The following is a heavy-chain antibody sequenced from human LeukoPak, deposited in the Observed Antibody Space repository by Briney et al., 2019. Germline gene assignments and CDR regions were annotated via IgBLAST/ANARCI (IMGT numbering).Heavy chain of an antibody. D-gene: IGHD3-16*02. CDR1: GYNFTTYW. J-gene: IGHJ4*02. V-gene: IGHV5-51*01. CDR3: ARLTWGSYRFGDS. CDR2: IYPGESDS. Sequence: GEALQISCNCSGYNFTTYWIGWVRPMPGKGLEWMGIIYPGESDSRYSPSFQGQVTISADKSISTAYLHLSSLKASDTAMYYCARLTWGSYRFGDSWGQGTLVTVSS.